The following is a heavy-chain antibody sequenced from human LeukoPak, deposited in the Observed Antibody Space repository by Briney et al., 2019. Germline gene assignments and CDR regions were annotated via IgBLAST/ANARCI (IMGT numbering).Heavy chain of an antibody. CDR1: GFTFSNYG. CDR3: AKDRAHSGFRDLALDI. CDR2: ITYDGSNK. J-gene: IGHJ3*02. Sequence: GGSLRLSCAASGFTFSNYGMHWVRQAPGKGLESVAFITYDGSNKYYADSVKGRFTISRDNSKSTLYMQVNSLRAEDTAVYYCAKDRAHSGFRDLALDIWGQGTMVTVSS. D-gene: IGHD5-12*01. V-gene: IGHV3-30*02.